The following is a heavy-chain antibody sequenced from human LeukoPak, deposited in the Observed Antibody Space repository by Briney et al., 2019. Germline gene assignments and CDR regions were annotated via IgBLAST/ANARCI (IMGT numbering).Heavy chain of an antibody. CDR3: ARDSAYESSGYWLDY. CDR1: GFTFSSYA. CDR2: ISYDGSNK. D-gene: IGHD3-22*01. Sequence: GRSLRLSCAASGFTFSSYAMHWVRQAPGKGLEWVAVISYDGSNKYYADSVTGRFSISRDNSKNTLYLQMNSLRAEDTAVYYCARDSAYESSGYWLDYWGQGTLVTVSS. V-gene: IGHV3-30-3*01. J-gene: IGHJ4*02.